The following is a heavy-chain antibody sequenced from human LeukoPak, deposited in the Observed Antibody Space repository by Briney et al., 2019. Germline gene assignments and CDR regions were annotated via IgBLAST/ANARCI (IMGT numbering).Heavy chain of an antibody. V-gene: IGHV3-15*01. Sequence: GGSLRLSCAASGFTFSNAWMSWVRQAPGKGLEWFGRIKTKTDGGTTDYAAPVKGRFTISRDDSKNTLYLQMNSLKTEDTAVYYCNTERSSGFEAGADFDPWGQGTLVSVSS. CDR2: IKTKTDGGTT. D-gene: IGHD6-19*01. J-gene: IGHJ5*02. CDR3: NTERSSGFEAGADFDP. CDR1: GFTFSNAW.